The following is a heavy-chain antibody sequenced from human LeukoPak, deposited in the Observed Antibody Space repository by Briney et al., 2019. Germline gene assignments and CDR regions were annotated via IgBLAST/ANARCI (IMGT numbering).Heavy chain of an antibody. V-gene: IGHV4-61*05. CDR3: ARGRSGGVSYYYYMDV. J-gene: IGHJ6*03. Sequence: PSETLSLTCTVSGGSFSSSSYYWGWIRQPPGKGLEGIVYTYYSGSTNYNPSRKSRVTISVDTSKNQFSLKLRSVKAAGTAVYYCARGRSGGVSYYYYMDVWGKETTVTVSS. CDR1: GGSFSSSSYY. D-gene: IGHD6-25*01. CDR2: TYYSGST.